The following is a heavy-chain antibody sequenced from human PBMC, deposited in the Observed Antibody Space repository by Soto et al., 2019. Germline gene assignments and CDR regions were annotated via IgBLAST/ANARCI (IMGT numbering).Heavy chain of an antibody. Sequence: SQTLSLTCAISGDSVSSNSAAWNWIRQSPSRGLEWLGRTYFRSKWHYGYAVSVRSRITIKPDTSKNQFSLQLNSVTPEDTAVYYCERSEQWLTTWGQGTLVTVSS. CDR3: ERSEQWLTT. CDR1: GDSVSSNSAA. D-gene: IGHD6-19*01. J-gene: IGHJ5*02. CDR2: TYFRSKWHY. V-gene: IGHV6-1*01.